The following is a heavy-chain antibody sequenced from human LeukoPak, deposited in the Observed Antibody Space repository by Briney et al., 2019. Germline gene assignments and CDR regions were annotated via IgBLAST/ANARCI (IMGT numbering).Heavy chain of an antibody. J-gene: IGHJ5*02. CDR1: GFTFSSYA. V-gene: IGHV3-30*04. Sequence: GGSLRLSCAASGFTFSSYAMHWVRQAPGKGLEWVAVISYDGSNKYYADSVKGRFTIPRDNSKNTLYLQMNSLRAEDTAVYYCARGLGYCSSISCGNNFDPWGQGTLVTVSS. D-gene: IGHD2-2*01. CDR2: ISYDGSNK. CDR3: ARGLGYCSSISCGNNFDP.